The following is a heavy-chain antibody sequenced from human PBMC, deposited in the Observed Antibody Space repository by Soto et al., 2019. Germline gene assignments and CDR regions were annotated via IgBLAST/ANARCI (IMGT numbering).Heavy chain of an antibody. D-gene: IGHD2-15*01. CDR2: IYYSGSA. Sequence: SETLSLTCAVHSGSFSNYYWSWIRQPPGKGLEWIGYIYYSGSASYNPSLKSRVTISLDTSKNHFSLKLSSVTAADTAVYYCARAGAATLSDYGGQGTLVTVSS. CDR3: ARAGAATLSDY. V-gene: IGHV4-59*01. CDR1: SGSFSNYY. J-gene: IGHJ4*02.